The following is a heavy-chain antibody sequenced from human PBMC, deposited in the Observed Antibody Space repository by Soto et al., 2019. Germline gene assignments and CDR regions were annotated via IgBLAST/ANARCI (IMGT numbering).Heavy chain of an antibody. CDR3: AKYYCSSTTCYHLDY. D-gene: IGHD2-2*01. CDR2: IHYSGSN. J-gene: IGHJ4*02. Sequence: PSETLSLTCTVSGGSIGGYYWSWIRQPPGKGLEWIGYIHYSGSNNYNPSLKSRATISVDTSKNQLSLILISVTPADTAIYYCAKYYCSSTTCYHLDYWDQGTLVTVSS. CDR1: GGSIGGYY. V-gene: IGHV4-59*08.